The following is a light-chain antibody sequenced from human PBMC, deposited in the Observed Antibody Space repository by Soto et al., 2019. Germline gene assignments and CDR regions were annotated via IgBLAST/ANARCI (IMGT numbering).Light chain of an antibody. CDR2: GAS. J-gene: IGKJ5*01. CDR1: QGIGNY. V-gene: IGKV1-27*01. Sequence: DIQMTQSPSSLSASVGDRVTITCRASQGIGNYLAWYQHKPGKVPKLLIYGASTLQSRVPSRFSGGGSGTEFTLTISGLQIEDLATYYCQVYNNGPPGFGQGTRLETK. CDR3: QVYNNGPPG.